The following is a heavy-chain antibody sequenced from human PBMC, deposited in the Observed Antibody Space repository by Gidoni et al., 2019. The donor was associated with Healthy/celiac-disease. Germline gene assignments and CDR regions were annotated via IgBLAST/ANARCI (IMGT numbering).Heavy chain of an antibody. CDR2: INHSGST. V-gene: IGHV4-34*01. CDR3: ARGSDYGDQNYYYYMDV. CDR1: GGSFRGYY. D-gene: IGHD4-17*01. J-gene: IGHJ6*03. Sequence: QLQLQQWGAGLLKPSETLSLTCAVYGGSFRGYYWSWIRPPPGTGLEWSWEINHSGSTNYNPSLKSRVTISVDTSKNQFSLKLSSVTAADTAVYYCARGSDYGDQNYYYYMDVWGKGTTVTVSS.